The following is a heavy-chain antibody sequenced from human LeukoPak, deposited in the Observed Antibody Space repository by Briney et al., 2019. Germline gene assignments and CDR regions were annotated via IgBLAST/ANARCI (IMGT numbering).Heavy chain of an antibody. CDR1: GFTFSSYA. CDR3: AKDRCSNGIGCLYYYMDV. Sequence: GGSLRLSCAASGFTFSSYAMHWVRQAPGKGLEWVAVISYDGSNKYYADSVKGRFTISRDNSKNTLYLQMNSLRAEDTAVYYCAKDRCSNGIGCLYYYMDVWGKGTTVTISS. CDR2: ISYDGSNK. V-gene: IGHV3-30*04. D-gene: IGHD2-8*01. J-gene: IGHJ6*03.